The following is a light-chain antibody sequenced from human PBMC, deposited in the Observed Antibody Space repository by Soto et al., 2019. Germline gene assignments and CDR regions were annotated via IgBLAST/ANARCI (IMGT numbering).Light chain of an antibody. CDR3: HQRQSWPRT. V-gene: IGKV3-11*01. CDR1: QSVSRD. J-gene: IGKJ1*01. CDR2: DAS. Sequence: EIVMRQSPATLSVSPGERATLSCRASQSVSRDSAWYQQKPGQAPRLLIQDASRRATGIPDRFSGSGSGADFTLTISSLEPEDSAVSYCHQRQSWPRTFGQGTKV.